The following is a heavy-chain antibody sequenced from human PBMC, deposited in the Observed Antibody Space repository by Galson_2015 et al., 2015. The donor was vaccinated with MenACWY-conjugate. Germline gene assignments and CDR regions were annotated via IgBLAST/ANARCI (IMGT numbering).Heavy chain of an antibody. V-gene: IGHV1-18*01. CDR3: ARDYDRSTGWVDY. CDR1: GSTFSNYA. J-gene: IGHJ4*02. Sequence: SVKVSCKASGSTFSNYAMHWVRQAPGQGLEWMGWISGYNSNTKYAQKFQDRITMTTDTSTSTAYMELRSLKSDDTAVYYCARDYDRSTGWVDYWGQGTLVTVSS. D-gene: IGHD6-19*01. CDR2: ISGYNSNT.